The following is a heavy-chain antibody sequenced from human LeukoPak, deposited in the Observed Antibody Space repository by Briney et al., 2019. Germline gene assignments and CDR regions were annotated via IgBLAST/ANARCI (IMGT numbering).Heavy chain of an antibody. V-gene: IGHV1-18*01. D-gene: IGHD4-17*01. CDR2: ISTYNGNT. CDR1: RYTFTSYG. CDR3: ARPHSYGSTYFDC. J-gene: IGHJ4*02. Sequence: ASVKVSCKASRYTFTSYGISWVRQAPGQGRWWMGWISTYNGNTYYAQALQGRVSMTTDTSTSTAYMELRSLRSDDTAVYYCARPHSYGSTYFDCGGQGTLVTVS.